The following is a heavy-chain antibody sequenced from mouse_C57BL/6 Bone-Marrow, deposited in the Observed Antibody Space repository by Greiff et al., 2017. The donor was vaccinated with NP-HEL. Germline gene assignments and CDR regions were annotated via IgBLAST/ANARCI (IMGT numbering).Heavy chain of an antibody. CDR3: ARACYYGSSSWYFDV. V-gene: IGHV5-16*01. Sequence: EVQLVESEGGLVQPGSSMKLSCTASGFTFSDYYMAWVRQVPEKGLEWVANINYDGSSTYYLDSLKSRFIISRDNAKNILYLQMSSLKSEDTATYYCARACYYGSSSWYFDVWGTGTTVTVSS. D-gene: IGHD1-1*01. CDR2: INYDGSST. J-gene: IGHJ1*03. CDR1: GFTFSDYY.